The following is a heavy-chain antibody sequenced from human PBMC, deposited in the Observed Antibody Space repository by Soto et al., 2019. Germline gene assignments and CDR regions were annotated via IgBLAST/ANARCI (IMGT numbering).Heavy chain of an antibody. CDR1: GDSISSNY. CDR3: AKTKEGGFDP. CDR2: FHYSANT. D-gene: IGHD3-16*01. Sequence: SETLSLTCTVSGDSISSNYWSWIRQPPGKGLEWIGYFHYSANTNYNPSLKSRVIISVDTSKNQFFLKLTSVTATDTAVYYCAKTKEGGFDPWGQGILVTVSS. V-gene: IGHV4-59*01. J-gene: IGHJ5*02.